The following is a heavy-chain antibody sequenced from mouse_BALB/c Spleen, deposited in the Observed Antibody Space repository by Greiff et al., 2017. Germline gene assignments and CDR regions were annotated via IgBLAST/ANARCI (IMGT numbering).Heavy chain of an antibody. Sequence: QVQLQQSGAELAKPGASVKMSCKASGYTFTSYWMHWVKQRPGQGLEWIGYINPSTGYTEYNQKFKDKATLTADKSSSTAYMQLSSLTSVDSAVYFCAKDSSGYIAWFAYWGQGTQVTVSA. J-gene: IGHJ3*01. D-gene: IGHD3-2*01. CDR1: GYTFTSYW. CDR3: AKDSSGYIAWFAY. CDR2: INPSTGYT. V-gene: IGHV1-7*01.